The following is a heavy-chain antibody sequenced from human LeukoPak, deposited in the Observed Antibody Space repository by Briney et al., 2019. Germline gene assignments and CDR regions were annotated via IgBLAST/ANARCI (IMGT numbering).Heavy chain of an antibody. V-gene: IGHV1-18*01. D-gene: IGHD4-11*01. J-gene: IGHJ6*02. Sequence: GASVKVSCTASGYTFTSYGISWVRQAPGQGLEWMGWISAYNGNTNYAQKLQGRVTMTTDTSTSTAYMELRSLRSDDTAVYYCVREHFLQGDYGMDVWGQGTTVTVSS. CDR1: GYTFTSYG. CDR3: VREHFLQGDYGMDV. CDR2: ISAYNGNT.